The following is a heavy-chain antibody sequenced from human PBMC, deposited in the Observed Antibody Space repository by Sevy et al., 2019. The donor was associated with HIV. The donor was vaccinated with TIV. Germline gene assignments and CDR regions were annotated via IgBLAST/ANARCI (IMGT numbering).Heavy chain of an antibody. J-gene: IGHJ6*02. CDR2: ISSSSSYI. CDR1: GFTFSSYS. CDR3: ARAYTSFSSGWYKDNYGMDV. Sequence: GGSLRLSCAASGFTFSSYSVNWVRQAPGKGLEWVSSISSSSSYIYYADSVKGRFTISRDNAKNSLYLQMNSLRAEDTAVYYCARAYTSFSSGWYKDNYGMDVWGQGTTVTVSS. D-gene: IGHD6-19*01. V-gene: IGHV3-21*01.